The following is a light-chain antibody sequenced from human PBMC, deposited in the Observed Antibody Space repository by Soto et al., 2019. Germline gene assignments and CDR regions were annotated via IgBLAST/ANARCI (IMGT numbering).Light chain of an antibody. Sequence: QSVLTQPPSASGSPRQSVAISCTGTSSDVGAYNYVSWYQQHPGKAPKLMIYEVTKRPSGVPDRFSGSKSGNTASLTVSGLQAEDEADYYCSSYAGTNSVIFGGGTKLTVL. CDR3: SSYAGTNSVI. CDR1: SSDVGAYNY. V-gene: IGLV2-8*01. CDR2: EVT. J-gene: IGLJ2*01.